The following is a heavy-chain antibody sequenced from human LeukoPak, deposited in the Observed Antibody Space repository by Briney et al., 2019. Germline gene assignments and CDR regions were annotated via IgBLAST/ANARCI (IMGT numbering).Heavy chain of an antibody. Sequence: SVKVSFKASGGTFSSYAISWVRQAPGQGLEWMGGIIPIFGTANYAQKFKGRVTITTDESTSTAYMELSSLRSEDTAVYYCAKGQQLTNYYYYYMDVWGKGTTVTVSS. V-gene: IGHV1-69*05. CDR1: GGTFSSYA. J-gene: IGHJ6*03. CDR2: IIPIFGTA. CDR3: AKGQQLTNYYYYYMDV. D-gene: IGHD6-13*01.